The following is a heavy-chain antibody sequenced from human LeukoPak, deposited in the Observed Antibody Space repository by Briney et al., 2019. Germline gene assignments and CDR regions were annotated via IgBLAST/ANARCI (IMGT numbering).Heavy chain of an antibody. V-gene: IGHV1-46*01. CDR2: INPSGGST. CDR1: GYTFTSYY. D-gene: IGHD2-15*01. CDR3: ARECRYCRSQYGMDV. Sequence: ASVKVSCKASGYTFTSYYMHWVRQAPGQGLEWMGIINPSGGSTSYAQKFQGRVTMTRDTSTSTVYMELSSLRAEDTAVYYCARECRYCRSQYGMDVWGQGTTVTVSS. J-gene: IGHJ6*02.